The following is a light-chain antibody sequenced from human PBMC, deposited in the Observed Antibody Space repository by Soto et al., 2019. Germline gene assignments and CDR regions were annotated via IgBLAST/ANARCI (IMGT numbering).Light chain of an antibody. J-gene: IGKJ1*01. CDR2: KAS. V-gene: IGKV1-5*03. CDR1: QSISSW. CDR3: QQYYSFPRT. Sequence: DIQMTQAPSTLSASVADRVTITGRASQSISSWLAWYQQKPGQAPKLLIYKASSLESGVPSRFRGSGSGTEFTLTISCLQSEDVSTYYCQQYYSFPRTFGQGTQVDIK.